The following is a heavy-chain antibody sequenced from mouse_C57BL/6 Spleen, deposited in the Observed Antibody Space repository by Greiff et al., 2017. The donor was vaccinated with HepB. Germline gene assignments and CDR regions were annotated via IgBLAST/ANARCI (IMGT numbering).Heavy chain of an antibody. D-gene: IGHD2-4*01. V-gene: IGHV1-22*01. Sequence: EVQLQQSGPELVKPGASVKMSCKASGYTFTDYNMHWVKQSHGKSLEWIGYINPNNGGTSYNQKFKGKATLTVNKSSSTAYMELRSLTSEDSAVYYCARYYDYDVYYAMDYWGQGTSVTVSS. CDR3: ARYYDYDVYYAMDY. J-gene: IGHJ4*01. CDR2: INPNNGGT. CDR1: GYTFTDYN.